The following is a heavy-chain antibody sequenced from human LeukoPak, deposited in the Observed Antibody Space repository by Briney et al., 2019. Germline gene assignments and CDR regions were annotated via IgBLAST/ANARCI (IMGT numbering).Heavy chain of an antibody. J-gene: IGHJ4*02. CDR2: IGSSGSTI. CDR1: GFTFSDYE. Sequence: PGGSLRLSCAASGFTFSDYEMNWVRQAPGKGLEWVSYIGSSGSTIYYADSVKGRFTISRDNAKNSLYLQMNSLRAEDTAVYYSARGIPHSGAADYWGQGTLVTVSS. V-gene: IGHV3-48*03. CDR3: ARGIPHSGAADY. D-gene: IGHD1-26*01.